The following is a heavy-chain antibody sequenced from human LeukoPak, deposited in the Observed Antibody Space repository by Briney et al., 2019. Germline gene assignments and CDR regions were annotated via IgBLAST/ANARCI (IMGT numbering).Heavy chain of an antibody. D-gene: IGHD2-2*01. J-gene: IGHJ6*02. Sequence: PSETLSLTCTVSGGSLSSSSYYWGWLRQRPGRGLEWGGSIYYSVSSYYNPSLKSRVTISVHTSKNQFSPKLSSVTAADTAVYYCAGCSSTSCSYYYYYYGMDVWGQGTTVTVSS. V-gene: IGHV4-39*01. CDR1: GGSLSSSSYY. CDR2: IYYSVSS. CDR3: AGCSSTSCSYYYYYYGMDV.